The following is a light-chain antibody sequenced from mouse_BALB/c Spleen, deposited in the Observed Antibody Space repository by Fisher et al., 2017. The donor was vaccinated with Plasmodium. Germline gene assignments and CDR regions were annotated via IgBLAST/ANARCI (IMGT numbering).Light chain of an antibody. J-gene: IGKJ1*01. Sequence: DIVITQTPSSMYASLGERVTITCKASQDINRYLTWFQQTPGQSPKTRIYRANRLVDGVPSRFSDSGYGQDYSLTISSLEYEYMGIYYCLKYGEFPPTFGGGTKLEIK. CDR1: QDINRY. CDR2: RAN. CDR3: LKYGEFPPT. V-gene: IGKV14-111*01.